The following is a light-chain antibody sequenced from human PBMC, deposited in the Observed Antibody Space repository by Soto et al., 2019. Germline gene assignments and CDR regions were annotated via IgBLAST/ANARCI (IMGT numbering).Light chain of an antibody. CDR1: QSIRSN. J-gene: IGKJ2*01. Sequence: EILMTQSAATLSVSPGERATLSCRASQSIRSNLAWYQQRRGQAPRLLLYGASTRATGITARFSGSGSGTEFPLTITDLQSEDYAVYYCQQYNSWPYTFGQGTKLEI. V-gene: IGKV3-15*01. CDR3: QQYNSWPYT. CDR2: GAS.